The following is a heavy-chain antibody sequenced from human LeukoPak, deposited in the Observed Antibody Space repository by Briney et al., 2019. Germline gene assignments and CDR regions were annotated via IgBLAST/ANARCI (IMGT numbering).Heavy chain of an antibody. J-gene: IGHJ6*02. CDR3: AKDINGAVAGKLITYYYYGMDV. D-gene: IGHD6-19*01. V-gene: IGHV3-9*01. CDR1: GFTFDDYS. CDR2: ISWNSGSI. Sequence: GGSLRLSCAASGFTFDDYSMHWVRQAPGKGLEWVSGISWNSGSIGYADSVKGRFTISRDNAKNSLYLQMNSLRAEDTAVYYCAKDINGAVAGKLITYYYYGMDVWGQGTTVTVSS.